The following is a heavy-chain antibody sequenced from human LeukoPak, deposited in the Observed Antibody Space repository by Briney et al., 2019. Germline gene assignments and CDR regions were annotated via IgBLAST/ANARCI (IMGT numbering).Heavy chain of an antibody. D-gene: IGHD1-26*01. CDR1: GGSISSGGYS. Sequence: SQTLSLTCAVSGGSISSGGYSWSWIRQPPGKGLEWIGYIYHSGSTYYNPSLKSRVTISVDTSKNQFSLKLSSVTAADTAVYYCASTYRYSGSYPFDYWGQGTLVTVSS. CDR2: IYHSGST. J-gene: IGHJ4*02. V-gene: IGHV4-30-2*01. CDR3: ASTYRYSGSYPFDY.